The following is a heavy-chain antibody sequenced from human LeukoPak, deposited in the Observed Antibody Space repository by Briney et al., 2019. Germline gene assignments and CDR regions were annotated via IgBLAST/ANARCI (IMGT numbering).Heavy chain of an antibody. CDR2: MNPKRGNT. Sequence: ASVKVSCKASGYSLTSFDINWVRQGSGQGLEWMGWMNPKRGNTDYAPTFQGRVTITRDTSIDTAFMELSSLRPDDTAVYNCARGGSSSSYYNNYGMDVWGQGTTITVSS. CDR3: ARGGSSSSYYNNYGMDV. CDR1: GYSLTSFD. J-gene: IGHJ6*02. D-gene: IGHD6-13*01. V-gene: IGHV1-8*01.